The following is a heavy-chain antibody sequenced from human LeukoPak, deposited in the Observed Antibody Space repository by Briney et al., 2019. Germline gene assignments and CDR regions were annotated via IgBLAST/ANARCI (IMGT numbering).Heavy chain of an antibody. CDR1: GGSLSSSSYY. V-gene: IGHV4-39*01. J-gene: IGHJ4*02. Sequence: SETLSPTCTVSGGSLSSSSYYWGWLRQPPGTGLEWIGSIYYSGSTYYNPSLKSRVTISVDTSKNQFSLKLSSVTAADTAVYYCARGYYYGSGSYYTPFGYWGQGTLVTVSS. CDR2: IYYSGST. D-gene: IGHD3-10*01. CDR3: ARGYYYGSGSYYTPFGY.